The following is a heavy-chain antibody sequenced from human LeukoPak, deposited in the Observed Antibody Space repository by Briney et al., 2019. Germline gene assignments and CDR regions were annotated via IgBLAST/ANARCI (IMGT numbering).Heavy chain of an antibody. CDR3: ASGGVGDRLGY. D-gene: IGHD3-10*01. V-gene: IGHV4-34*01. CDR2: INQSGGA. Sequence: SETLSLTCAVYGRSFSGYYWTWIRQPRGKGLEWIGEINQSGGANYNPSLKGRVTISVDTSKKHFSLNLNSVTAADTAVYYCASGGVGDRLGYWGQGALLIVSS. CDR1: GRSFSGYY. J-gene: IGHJ4*02.